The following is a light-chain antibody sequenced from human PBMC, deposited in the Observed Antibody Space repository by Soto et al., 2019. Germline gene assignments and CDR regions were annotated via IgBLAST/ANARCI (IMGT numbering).Light chain of an antibody. V-gene: IGLV2-8*01. CDR2: EVS. Sequence: QSVLTQPPSESGSPGQSVTISCTGTSSDVGAYNYVAWYQQDPGKVPKLMIYEVSKRPSGVPDRFSGSKSVNTASLTVSGLQADDESDYYCSSYVGSDVFVFGPGTKVTV. CDR3: SSYVGSDVFV. J-gene: IGLJ1*01. CDR1: SSDVGAYNY.